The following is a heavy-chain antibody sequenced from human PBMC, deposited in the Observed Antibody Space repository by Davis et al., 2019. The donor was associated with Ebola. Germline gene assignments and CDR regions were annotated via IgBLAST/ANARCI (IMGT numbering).Heavy chain of an antibody. CDR2: INAGNGDT. CDR3: ATRYYYYGMDV. CDR1: GYIFTSYA. J-gene: IGHJ6*02. Sequence: AASVKVSCKASGYIFTSYAMHWVRQAPGQRLEWMGWINAGNGDTKYSQKFRGRVTITADKSTSTAYMELSSLRSEDTAVYYCATRYYYYGMDVWGQGTTVTVSS. V-gene: IGHV1-3*01.